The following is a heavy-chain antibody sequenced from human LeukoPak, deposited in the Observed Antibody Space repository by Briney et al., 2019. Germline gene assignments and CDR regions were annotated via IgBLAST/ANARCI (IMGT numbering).Heavy chain of an antibody. J-gene: IGHJ4*02. CDR2: IYYSGST. V-gene: IGHV4-59*11. CDR3: ARRRDYYASSGYSDY. CDR1: GGSISSHY. D-gene: IGHD3-22*01. Sequence: PSETLSLTCTVSGGSISSHYWSWIRQPPGKGLEWIGYIYYSGSTNYNPSLKSRVTISVDTSKNQFSLKLSSVTAADTAVYYCARRRDYYASSGYSDYWGQGTLVTVSS.